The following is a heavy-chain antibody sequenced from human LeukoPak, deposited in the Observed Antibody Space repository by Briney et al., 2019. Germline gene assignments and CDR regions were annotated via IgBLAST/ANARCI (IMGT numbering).Heavy chain of an antibody. J-gene: IGHJ6*02. D-gene: IGHD2-8*01. Sequence: GSLRLSCAASGFTFRSYAMSWVRQAPGKGLEWVSTISGGGGSTYYTDSVKGRFTISRDNSRNTLYLQMNSLRAEDTALYYCAKLMGYNYDYGMDVWGQGTTVTVSS. CDR3: AKLMGYNYDYGMDV. CDR2: ISGGGGST. CDR1: GFTFRSYA. V-gene: IGHV3-23*01.